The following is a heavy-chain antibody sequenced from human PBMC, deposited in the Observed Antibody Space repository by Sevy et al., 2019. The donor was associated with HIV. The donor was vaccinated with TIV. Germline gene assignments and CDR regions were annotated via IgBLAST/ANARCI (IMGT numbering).Heavy chain of an antibody. CDR2: IYTSGST. Sequence: SETLSLTCTVSGGSISSGSYYWSWIRQPAGKGLEWIGRIYTSGSTNYNPSLKSRVTISVDTSKNQFALKLSSVTAADTAVYYCARGRYYGSGSYSPFDYWGQGTLVTVSS. J-gene: IGHJ4*02. V-gene: IGHV4-61*02. CDR3: ARGRYYGSGSYSPFDY. D-gene: IGHD3-10*01. CDR1: GGSISSGSYY.